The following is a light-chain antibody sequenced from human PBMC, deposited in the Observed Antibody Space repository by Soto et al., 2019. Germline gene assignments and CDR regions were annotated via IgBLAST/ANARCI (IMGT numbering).Light chain of an antibody. V-gene: IGKV3-20*01. CDR2: AAS. Sequence: RVLTDSPATLSLSGGESATLSCSTSHIVSSNSLAWHHQKPGQAPRLLMYAASSRAAGIPDRFSGSGSGTDFTITITRLEPEDSAVYYCNTHGSCGITFGPGTNAAIK. CDR1: HIVSSNS. J-gene: IGKJ3*01. CDR3: NTHGSCGIT.